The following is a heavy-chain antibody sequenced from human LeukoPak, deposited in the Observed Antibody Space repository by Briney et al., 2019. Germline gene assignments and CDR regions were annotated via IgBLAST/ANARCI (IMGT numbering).Heavy chain of an antibody. Sequence: GGSLRLSCVVSGFTVTSNYMSWVRQAPGKGLEWVSVTYSGGTTNYADSVKGRFTVYRDNSKNTLHLQMNTLRAEDTAVYYCASKLTSGYWGQGTLVTVSS. J-gene: IGHJ4*02. CDR1: GFTVTSNY. V-gene: IGHV3-66*01. CDR3: ASKLTSGY. D-gene: IGHD4-17*01. CDR2: TYSGGTT.